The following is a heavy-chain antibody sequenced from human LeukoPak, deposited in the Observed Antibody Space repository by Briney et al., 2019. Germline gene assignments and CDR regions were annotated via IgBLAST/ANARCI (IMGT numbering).Heavy chain of an antibody. CDR1: GFTFSNYA. D-gene: IGHD3-10*01. CDR2: ISAGGGST. Sequence: QPGGSLRLSCAASGFTFSNYAMSWVRQAPGKGLEWVSGISAGGGSTYYADSVKGRFTISKDNSKKTLSLQMHSLRADDTAVYYCAKGGSGSGPSRWFDPWGQGTQVTVSS. CDR3: AKGGSGSGPSRWFDP. J-gene: IGHJ5*02. V-gene: IGHV3-23*01.